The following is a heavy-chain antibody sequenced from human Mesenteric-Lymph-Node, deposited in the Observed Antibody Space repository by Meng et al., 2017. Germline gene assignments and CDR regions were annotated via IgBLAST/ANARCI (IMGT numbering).Heavy chain of an antibody. Sequence: VHLQESGPGLVKPSETLSLTCSVSGGSISSYYWSWIRQPPGKGLEWIGYIYYSGSTNYNPSLKSRVTISVDTSKNQFSLKLRSVTAADTAMYYCARDQGTTNWFDPWGQGTLVTVSS. CDR3: ARDQGTTNWFDP. J-gene: IGHJ5*02. CDR2: IYYSGST. CDR1: GGSISSYY. V-gene: IGHV4-59*01. D-gene: IGHD4-11*01.